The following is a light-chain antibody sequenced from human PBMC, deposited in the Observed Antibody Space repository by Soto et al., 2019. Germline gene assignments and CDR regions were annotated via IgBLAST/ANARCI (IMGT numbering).Light chain of an antibody. J-gene: IGKJ1*01. V-gene: IGKV3-15*01. CDR3: QQHKNWPPGK. CDR2: GAS. Sequence: EIVMTQSPATLSVSPGERATLSCRASQSVSSNLAWYQQKPGQAPRLLMYGASTRATGIPDRFSGSGSGTECTRTVSSLQAADLPFYYCQQHKNWPPGKFVKGTKVEIK. CDR1: QSVSSN.